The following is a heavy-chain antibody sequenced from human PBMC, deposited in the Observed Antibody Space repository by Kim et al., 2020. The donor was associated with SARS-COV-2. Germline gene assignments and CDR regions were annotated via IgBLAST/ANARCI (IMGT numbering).Heavy chain of an antibody. CDR3: ARDRNDFWSGYFDY. CDR2: IKKDGSEK. D-gene: IGHD3-3*01. CDR1: GLIFSNYW. V-gene: IGHV3-7*03. J-gene: IGHJ4*02. Sequence: GGSLRLSCAASGLIFSNYWMSWVRQAPGKGLEWVANIKKDGSEKYYVDSVKGRFTISSDNAKNSLYLQMNSLRVEDTAVYYCARDRNDFWSGYFDYWGRGTLVTVSS.